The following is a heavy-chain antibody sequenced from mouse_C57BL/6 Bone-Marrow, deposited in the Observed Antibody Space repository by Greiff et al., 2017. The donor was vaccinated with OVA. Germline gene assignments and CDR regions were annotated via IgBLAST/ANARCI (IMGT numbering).Heavy chain of an antibody. J-gene: IGHJ1*03. CDR2: IDPTSGGT. D-gene: IGHD1-1*01. Sequence: QVQLQQPGAELVKPGASVKLSCKASGYTFTSYWMHWVKQRPGRGLEWIGRIDPTSGGTKYNEKFKSKATLTVDKPASTAYMQLSSQTSEDSAVYYCARRNYYGSSDRYFDVWGTGTTVTVSS. V-gene: IGHV1-72*01. CDR1: GYTFTSYW. CDR3: ARRNYYGSSDRYFDV.